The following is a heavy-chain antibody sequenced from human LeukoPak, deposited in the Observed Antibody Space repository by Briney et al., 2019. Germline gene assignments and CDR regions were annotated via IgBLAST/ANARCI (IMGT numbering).Heavy chain of an antibody. Sequence: SETLSLTCTVSGGSISSSSYYWGWIRQPPGKGLEWIGSIYYSGSTYYNPSLKSRITISVDTSKSQFSLKLSSVTAADTAVYYCARAGYSYGSFDYWGQGTLVTVSS. V-gene: IGHV4-39*07. CDR1: GGSISSSSYY. J-gene: IGHJ4*02. CDR2: IYYSGST. D-gene: IGHD5-18*01. CDR3: ARAGYSYGSFDY.